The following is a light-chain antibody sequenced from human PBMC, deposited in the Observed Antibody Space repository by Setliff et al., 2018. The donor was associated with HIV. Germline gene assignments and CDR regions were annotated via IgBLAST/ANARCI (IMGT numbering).Light chain of an antibody. CDR1: SSNIGKNY. CDR3: GTWDDSQSL. J-gene: IGLJ2*01. V-gene: IGLV1-51*01. CDR2: DNN. Sequence: QSVLGQPPSVSAAPGQKVTISCSGSSSNIGKNYVSWYQQLPGTAPKVVIYDNNKRLSGIPDRFSGSKSGTSATLGITGLQTGDEATYYCGTWDDSQSLFGGGTKVTVL.